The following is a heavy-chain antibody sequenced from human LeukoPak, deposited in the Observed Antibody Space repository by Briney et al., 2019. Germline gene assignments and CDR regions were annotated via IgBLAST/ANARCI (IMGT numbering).Heavy chain of an antibody. D-gene: IGHD3-16*02. CDR1: GFTFSSYA. CDR3: AKDLSMITFGGVIVSPSFDY. J-gene: IGHJ4*02. V-gene: IGHV3-23*01. Sequence: PGGSLRLSCAASGFTFSSYAMSWVRQAQGKGLEWVSAISGSGGSTYYTDSVTGRFTISRDNSKNTLYLKMNSLRAEDTAVYYCAKDLSMITFGGVIVSPSFDYWGQGTLVTVSS. CDR2: ISGSGGST.